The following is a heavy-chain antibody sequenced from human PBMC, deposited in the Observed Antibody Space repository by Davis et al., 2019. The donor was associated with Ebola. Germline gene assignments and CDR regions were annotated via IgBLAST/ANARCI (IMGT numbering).Heavy chain of an antibody. J-gene: IGHJ3*02. V-gene: IGHV3-30*18. CDR3: AKDRKQLTKGRGAFDI. D-gene: IGHD1-26*01. CDR2: ISYDGSNK. CDR1: GFTFSSYG. Sequence: PGGSLRLSCAASGFTFSSYGMHWVRQAPGKGLEWVAVISYDGSNKYYADSVKGRFTISRDNSKNTLYLQMNSLRAEDTAVYYCAKDRKQLTKGRGAFDIWGQGTMVTVSS.